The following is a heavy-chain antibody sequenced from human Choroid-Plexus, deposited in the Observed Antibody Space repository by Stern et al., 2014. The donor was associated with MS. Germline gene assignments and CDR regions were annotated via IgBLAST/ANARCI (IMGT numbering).Heavy chain of an antibody. V-gene: IGHV3-30*18. D-gene: IGHD2-8*01. Sequence: QVQLVESGGGVVQPGRPLRLSWAASGFTFGSCAMHWVRQAPGKGLEWVAGVSYDGSNKYYADSVKGRFTVSRDNSQNTLYMQMSSLRAEDTAVYYCAKDRQYLTYFFDHWGQGSLVTVSS. J-gene: IGHJ5*02. CDR2: VSYDGSNK. CDR1: GFTFGSCA. CDR3: AKDRQYLTYFFDH.